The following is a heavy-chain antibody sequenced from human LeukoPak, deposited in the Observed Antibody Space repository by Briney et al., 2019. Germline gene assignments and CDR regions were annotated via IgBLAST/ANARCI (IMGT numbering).Heavy chain of an antibody. J-gene: IGHJ4*02. CDR2: IYHSGST. CDR1: SGSISSSNW. V-gene: IGHV4-4*02. D-gene: IGHD3-22*01. CDR3: ARYYDSSGPFDY. Sequence: SETLSLTCVVSSGSISSSNWWTWVRQPPGKGLEWIGEIYHSGSTNYNPSLKSRVTISVDTSKNQFSLKLSSVTAADTAVYYCARYYDSSGPFDYWGQGTLVTVSS.